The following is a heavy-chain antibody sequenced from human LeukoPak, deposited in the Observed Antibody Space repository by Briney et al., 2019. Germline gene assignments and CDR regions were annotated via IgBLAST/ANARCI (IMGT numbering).Heavy chain of an antibody. V-gene: IGHV3-30*03. J-gene: IGHJ4*02. D-gene: IGHD5-12*01. CDR1: GLTLSSYG. CDR3: VAWQIDS. CDR2: ISSDGSKK. Sequence: GGSLRLSCAGSGLTLSSYGMHWVRQAPGKGLEWVAVISSDGSKKYYADSVKGRFTISRDTSKNTLYLQVNSLRAEDTAVYYCVAWQIDSWGQGTLVTVSS.